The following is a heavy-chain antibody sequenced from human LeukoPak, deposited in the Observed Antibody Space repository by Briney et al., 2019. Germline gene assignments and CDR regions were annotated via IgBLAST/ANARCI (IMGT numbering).Heavy chain of an antibody. Sequence: SETLSLTCAVYGGSFSGYYWSWIRQPPGKGLEWIGEINHSGSTNYNPSLKSRVTISVDTSKNQFSLKLSSVTAADTAVYYCARDLRVAGSMGYYYYYGMDVWGQGTTVTVSS. CDR1: GGSFSGYY. CDR2: INHSGST. CDR3: ARDLRVAGSMGYYYYYGMDV. V-gene: IGHV4-34*01. J-gene: IGHJ6*02. D-gene: IGHD6-19*01.